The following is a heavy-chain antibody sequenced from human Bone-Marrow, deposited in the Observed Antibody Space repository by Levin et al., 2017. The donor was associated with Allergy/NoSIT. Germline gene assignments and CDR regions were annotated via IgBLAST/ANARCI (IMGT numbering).Heavy chain of an antibody. Sequence: SETLSLTCTVSGGSISSYYWSWIRQPPGKGLEWIGYIYYSGSTNYNPSLKSRVTISVDTSKNQFSLKLSSVTAADTAVYYCARGRTQLLYCSGGSCYSAAFDIWGQGTMVTVSS. CDR1: GGSISSYY. V-gene: IGHV4-59*01. CDR3: ARGRTQLLYCSGGSCYSAAFDI. J-gene: IGHJ3*02. CDR2: IYYSGST. D-gene: IGHD2-15*01.